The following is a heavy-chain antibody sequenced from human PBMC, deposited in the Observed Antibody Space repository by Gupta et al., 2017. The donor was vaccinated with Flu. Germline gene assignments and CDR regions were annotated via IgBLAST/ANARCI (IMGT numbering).Heavy chain of an antibody. CDR3: TTALVGATEEGAFDI. CDR1: W. Sequence: WMSWVRQAPGKGLEWVGRIKSKTDGGTTDYAAPVKGRFTISRDDSKNTLYLQMNSLKTEDTAVYYCTTALVGATEEGAFDIWGQGTMVTVSS. V-gene: IGHV3-15*01. D-gene: IGHD1-26*01. CDR2: IKSKTDGGTT. J-gene: IGHJ3*02.